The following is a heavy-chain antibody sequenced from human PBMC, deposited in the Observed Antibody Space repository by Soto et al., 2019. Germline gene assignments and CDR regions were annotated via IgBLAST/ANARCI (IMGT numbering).Heavy chain of an antibody. J-gene: IGHJ4*02. D-gene: IGHD3-3*01. CDR2: IRSKAYGGTT. V-gene: IGHV3-49*03. CDR1: GFTFGDYA. Sequence: GGSLRLSCTASGFTFGDYAMSWFRQAPGKGLEWVGFIRSKAYGGTTEYAASVKGRFTISSDDSKSIAYLQMNSLKTEDTAVYYCTRDWRFLEWLLPDYWGQGTLVTVSS. CDR3: TRDWRFLEWLLPDY.